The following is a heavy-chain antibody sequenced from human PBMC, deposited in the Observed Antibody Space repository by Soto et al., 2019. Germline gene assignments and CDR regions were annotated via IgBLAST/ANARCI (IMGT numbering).Heavy chain of an antibody. J-gene: IGHJ4*01. CDR2: IYYHGNT. Sequence: PSETLSLTCTVSGGSITGGSISSTTYYWGWIRQPPGKTLEWIGTIYYHGNTYSNPSLKSRVTISVDTSNNQLSLKLRSVTAADTAVYYCARHDGFSSGWIFDYWGHGTLVTVSS. D-gene: IGHD6-19*01. V-gene: IGHV4-39*01. CDR3: ARHDGFSSGWIFDY. CDR1: GGSITGGSISSTTYY.